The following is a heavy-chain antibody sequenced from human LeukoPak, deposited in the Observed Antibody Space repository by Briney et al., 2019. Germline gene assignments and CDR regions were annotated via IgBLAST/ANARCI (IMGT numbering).Heavy chain of an antibody. J-gene: IGHJ5*02. CDR2: ISYDGSNK. Sequence: PGGSLRLSCAASGFTFSSYGMHWVRQAPGKGLEWVAVISYDGSNKYYADSVKGRFTISRDNSKNTLYLQMNSLRAEDTAVCYCAKLLPGGGPWGQGTLVTVSS. V-gene: IGHV3-30*18. CDR1: GFTFSSYG. CDR3: AKLLPGGGP. D-gene: IGHD3-10*01.